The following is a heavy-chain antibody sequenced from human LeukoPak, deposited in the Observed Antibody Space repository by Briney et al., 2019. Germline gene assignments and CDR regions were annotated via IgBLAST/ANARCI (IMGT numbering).Heavy chain of an antibody. CDR1: GFTFSSYW. D-gene: IGHD3-22*01. Sequence: PGGSLRLSCAASGFTFSSYWMSWVCQAPGKGLEWVANIKQDGSEKYYVDSVKGRFTISRDNAKNSLSLQMNSLRAEDTAVYYCARDDRVGGYYDSSGLDYWGQGTLVTVSS. V-gene: IGHV3-7*01. CDR3: ARDDRVGGYYDSSGLDY. CDR2: IKQDGSEK. J-gene: IGHJ4*02.